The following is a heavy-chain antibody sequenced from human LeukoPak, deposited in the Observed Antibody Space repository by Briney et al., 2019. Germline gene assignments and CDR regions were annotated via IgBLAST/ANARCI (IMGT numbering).Heavy chain of an antibody. CDR2: ISWNSGSI. V-gene: IGHV3-9*01. CDR1: GFTFDDYA. D-gene: IGHD2-2*01. J-gene: IGHJ6*02. CDR3: AKDMEGACRSTSCYYYGMDV. Sequence: GGSLRLSCAASGFTFDDYAMHWVRQAPGKGLEWVSGISWNSGSIGYADSVKGRFTISRDNAKNSLYLQMNSLRAEDTALYYSAKDMEGACRSTSCYYYGMDVWGQGTTVTVSS.